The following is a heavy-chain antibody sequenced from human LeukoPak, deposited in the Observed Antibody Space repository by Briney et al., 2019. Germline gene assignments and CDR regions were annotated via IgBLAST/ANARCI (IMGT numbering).Heavy chain of an antibody. Sequence: GASVKVSCKASGYTFTGYFMHWVRQAPGQGLEWMGWINPNSGGTNYAQKFQGRVTMTRDTSISTAYMELSSLRSDDTAVYHCASDNSGNPPYDPWGQGTLVTVSS. CDR3: ASDNSGNPPYDP. D-gene: IGHD5-12*01. CDR2: INPNSGGT. V-gene: IGHV1-2*02. J-gene: IGHJ5*02. CDR1: GYTFTGYF.